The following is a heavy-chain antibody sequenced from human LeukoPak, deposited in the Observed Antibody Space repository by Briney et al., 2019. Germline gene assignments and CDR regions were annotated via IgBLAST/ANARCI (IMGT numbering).Heavy chain of an antibody. CDR1: GGSISSSSYY. D-gene: IGHD3-3*01. J-gene: IGHJ4*02. CDR2: IYYSGST. CDR3: ARAHLYYDFWSGYYDY. V-gene: IGHV4-39*07. Sequence: SETLSLTCTVSGGSISSSSYYWGWIRQPPGKGLEWFGSIYYSGSTYYNPSLKSRVTISVDTSKNQFSLKLSSVTAADTAVYYCARAHLYYDFWSGYYDYWGQGTLVTVSS.